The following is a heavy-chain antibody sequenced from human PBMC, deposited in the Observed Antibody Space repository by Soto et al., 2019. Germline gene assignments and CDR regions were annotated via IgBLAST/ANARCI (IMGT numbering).Heavy chain of an antibody. CDR3: TRDQGGSYDSWFDP. J-gene: IGHJ5*02. D-gene: IGHD1-26*01. Sequence: EVQVVESGGGLVQPGGSLRLSCSFTFSMYSMNWVRQAPGKGLEGVASISSGGDYIKYADSVKGRFTISRDNAKNSVSLQMNSLRVDDTAIYFCTRDQGGSYDSWFDPWGQGTLVTVSS. CDR1: FTFSMYS. CDR2: ISSGGDYI. V-gene: IGHV3-21*01.